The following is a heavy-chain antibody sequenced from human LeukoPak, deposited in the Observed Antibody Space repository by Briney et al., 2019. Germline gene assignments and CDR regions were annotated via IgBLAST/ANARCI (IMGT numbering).Heavy chain of an antibody. CDR1: GFTFSDYY. CDR2: ISSSGSTI. CDR3: ARVASSSWYEGDY. Sequence: GGSLRLSCAASGFTFSDYYMSWIRQAPGKGLEWVPYISSSGSTIYYADSVKGRFTISRDNAKNSLYLQMNSLRAEDTAVYYCARVASSSWYEGDYWGQGTLVTVSS. V-gene: IGHV3-11*01. J-gene: IGHJ4*02. D-gene: IGHD6-13*01.